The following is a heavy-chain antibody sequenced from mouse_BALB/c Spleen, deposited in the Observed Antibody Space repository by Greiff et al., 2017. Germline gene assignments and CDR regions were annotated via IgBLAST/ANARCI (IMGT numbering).Heavy chain of an antibody. Sequence: EVKVVESGGGLVQPGGSLRLSCATSGFTFTDYYMSWVRQPPGKALEWLGFIRNKANGYTTEYSASVKGRFTISRDNSQSILYLQMNTLRAEDSATYYCARVTTATMDYWGQGTSVTVSS. CDR3: ARVTTATMDY. CDR1: GFTFTDYY. D-gene: IGHD1-2*01. V-gene: IGHV7-3*02. J-gene: IGHJ4*01. CDR2: IRNKANGYTT.